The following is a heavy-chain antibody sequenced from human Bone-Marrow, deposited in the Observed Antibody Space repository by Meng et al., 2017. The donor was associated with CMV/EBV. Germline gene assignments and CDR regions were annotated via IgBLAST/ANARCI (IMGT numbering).Heavy chain of an antibody. CDR1: GYTFTSYD. D-gene: IGHD3-3*01. CDR2: MNPNSGNT. CDR3: ARGTFWVTIFGVVIKNGMDV. J-gene: IGHJ6*02. V-gene: IGHV1-8*03. Sequence: ASVKVSCKASGYTFTSYDINWVRQATGQGLEWMGWMNPNSGNTGYAQKFQGRVTITRNTSISTAYMELSSLRSEDTAVYYCARGTFWVTIFGVVIKNGMDVWGQGTTVTV.